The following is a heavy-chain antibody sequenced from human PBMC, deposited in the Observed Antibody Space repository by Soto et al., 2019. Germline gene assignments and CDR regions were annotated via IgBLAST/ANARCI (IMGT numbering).Heavy chain of an antibody. CDR2: ISYDGSEK. CDR1: GFAFNSNG. J-gene: IGHJ4*02. D-gene: IGHD6-13*01. V-gene: IGHV3-30*03. CDR3: ARSPSRVDKAAAGG. Sequence: GGSLRLSCVASGFAFNSNGMHWVRQAPGKGLEWVTFISYDGSEKYYADSVKGRFTVSRDNSKNTLYLQMDSLRVEDTAVFYCARSPSRVDKAAAGGWGQGTLVTVSS.